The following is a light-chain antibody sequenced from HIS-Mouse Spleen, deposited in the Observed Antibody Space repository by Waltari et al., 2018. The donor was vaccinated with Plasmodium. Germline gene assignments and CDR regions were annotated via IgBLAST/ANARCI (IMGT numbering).Light chain of an antibody. J-gene: IGLJ3*02. CDR2: DFS. Sequence: QSALTQPRSVSGSPGQSVTISCTGTSSDVGGYNYVSLYQQHPGKAPKLMIYDFSKRLSVVSDRFSGSKSGNTASLTISGLQAEDVAYYYCCSYAGSYTWVFGGGTKLTVL. CDR1: SSDVGGYNY. V-gene: IGLV2-11*01. CDR3: CSYAGSYTWV.